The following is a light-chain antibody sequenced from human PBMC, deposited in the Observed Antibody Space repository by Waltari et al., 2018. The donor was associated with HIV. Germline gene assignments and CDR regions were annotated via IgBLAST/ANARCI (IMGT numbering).Light chain of an antibody. V-gene: IGLV1-40*01. Sequence: QSVLTQPPSVSGAPGQRVTISCTGSSSNIGAGYDVHWYQQLPGTAPNLLIYGNSIRPSGVLDRFAGSKSGTSASLAITGLQAEDEADYYCQSYDSSLSAWVFGGVTRLTVL. CDR2: GNS. CDR3: QSYDSSLSAWV. CDR1: SSNIGAGYD. J-gene: IGLJ3*02.